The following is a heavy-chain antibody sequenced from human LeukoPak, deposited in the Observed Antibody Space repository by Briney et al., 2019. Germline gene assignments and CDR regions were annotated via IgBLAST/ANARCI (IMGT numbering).Heavy chain of an antibody. J-gene: IGHJ4*02. Sequence: PGGSLRLSCPASGFTVSSYYMSWVRQAPGKGLEWVSVIYSGGSTYYADSVKGRFTISRDNSKNTLYLQMNSLRAEDTAVYYCASSWIQLWLPDYWGQGTLVTVSS. D-gene: IGHD5-18*01. CDR3: ASSWIQLWLPDY. V-gene: IGHV3-53*01. CDR2: IYSGGST. CDR1: GFTVSSYY.